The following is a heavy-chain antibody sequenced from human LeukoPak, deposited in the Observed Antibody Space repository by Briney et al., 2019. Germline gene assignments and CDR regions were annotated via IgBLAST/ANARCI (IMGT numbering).Heavy chain of an antibody. Sequence: PGGSLRLSCAASGFSVSSDYMSWVRQAPGKGLEWVAVISYDGSSKYYADSVKGRFTISRDNSKNTLYLQMNSLRAEDTAVYYCAREASSDYYYYYGMDVWGQGTTVTVSS. D-gene: IGHD6-19*01. V-gene: IGHV3-30*03. CDR2: ISYDGSSK. CDR3: AREASSDYYYYYGMDV. J-gene: IGHJ6*02. CDR1: GFSVSSDY.